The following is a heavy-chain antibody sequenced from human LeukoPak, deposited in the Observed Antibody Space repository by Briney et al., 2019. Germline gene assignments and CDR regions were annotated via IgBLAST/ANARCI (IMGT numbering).Heavy chain of an antibody. Sequence: PGGSLRPSCAASGFAFSSYGMHWVRQAPGKGLEWVAFTRYDGNNKDYADSVKGRFTISRDNAKNSLYLQMNSLRAEDTAVYYCAREYYYDSSGYPEDAFDIWGQGTMVTVSS. V-gene: IGHV3-30*02. J-gene: IGHJ3*02. CDR1: GFAFSSYG. CDR2: TRYDGNNK. D-gene: IGHD3-22*01. CDR3: AREYYYDSSGYPEDAFDI.